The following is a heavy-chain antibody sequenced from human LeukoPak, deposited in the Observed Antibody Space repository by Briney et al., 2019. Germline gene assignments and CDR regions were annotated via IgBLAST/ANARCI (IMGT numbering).Heavy chain of an antibody. V-gene: IGHV4-59*08. CDR1: GFTASSYG. D-gene: IGHD6-13*01. CDR3: ARLRGSYYYYYYMDV. J-gene: IGHJ6*03. Sequence: GSLRLSCAASGFTASSYGMSWVRQAPGKGLEWIGYIYYSGSTNYNPSLKSRVTISVDTSKNQFSLKLSSVTAADTAVYYCARLRGSYYYYYYMDVWGKGTTVTVSS. CDR2: IYYSGST.